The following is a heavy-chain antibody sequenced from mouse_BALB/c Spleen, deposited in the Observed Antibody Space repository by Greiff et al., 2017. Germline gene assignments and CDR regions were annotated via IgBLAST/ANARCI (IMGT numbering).Heavy chain of an antibody. CDR2: ISSGGST. D-gene: IGHD2-4*01. Sequence: EVMLVESGGGLVKPGGSLKLSCAASGFTFSSYAMSWVRQTPEKRLEWVASISSGGSTYYPDSVKGRFTISRDNARNILYLQMSSLRSEDTAMYYCARGAITTYYAMDYWGQGTSVTVSS. CDR1: GFTFSSYA. CDR3: ARGAITTYYAMDY. V-gene: IGHV5-6-5*01. J-gene: IGHJ4*01.